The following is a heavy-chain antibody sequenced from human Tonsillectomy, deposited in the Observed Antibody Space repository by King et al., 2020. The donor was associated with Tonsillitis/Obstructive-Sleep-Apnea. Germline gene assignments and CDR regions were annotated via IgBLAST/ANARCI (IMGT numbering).Heavy chain of an antibody. Sequence: VQLVESGGGVVQPGRSLRLSCAASGFTFSSYAMHWVRQAPGKGLEWVAVISYDGSKKYYADSVKGRFTISRDNSKNTLYLQMNSLRAEDTAVYYCAREGGAVAGIAFDIWGQGTMVTVSS. CDR1: GFTFSSYA. CDR3: AREGGAVAGIAFDI. D-gene: IGHD6-19*01. J-gene: IGHJ3*02. CDR2: ISYDGSKK. V-gene: IGHV3-30*01.